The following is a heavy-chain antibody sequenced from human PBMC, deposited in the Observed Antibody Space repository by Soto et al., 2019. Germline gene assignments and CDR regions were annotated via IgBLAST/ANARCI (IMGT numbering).Heavy chain of an antibody. Sequence: QVQLVESGGGVVQPGTSLRLSCVGSGFTFRSDVIHWVRQAPGKGLEWVALTAYDGSNNFYGDSVKGRFTISRHNSRNTVELPMDSLTFEDTALYYCARWGTTGGLDVWGQGTLVSVSS. V-gene: IGHV3-33*05. J-gene: IGHJ4*02. CDR1: GFTFRSDV. CDR3: ARWGTTGGLDV. CDR2: TAYDGSNN. D-gene: IGHD3-16*01.